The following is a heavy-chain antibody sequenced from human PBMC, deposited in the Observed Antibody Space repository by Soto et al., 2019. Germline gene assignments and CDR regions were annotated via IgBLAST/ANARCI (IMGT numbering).Heavy chain of an antibody. Sequence: QVQLQQWGAGLLKPSETLSLNCAVNGGSLSGDYWSWIRQPPGQGLEWIGEIKDGGRTNYSPSLKSRATISSDTSNNQFSLRLYSVTAADTGVYYCARGQEGVVATHWDQGTLVTVSS. J-gene: IGHJ4*02. CDR3: ARGQEGVVATH. CDR1: GGSLSGDY. D-gene: IGHD5-12*01. V-gene: IGHV4-34*01. CDR2: IKDGGRT.